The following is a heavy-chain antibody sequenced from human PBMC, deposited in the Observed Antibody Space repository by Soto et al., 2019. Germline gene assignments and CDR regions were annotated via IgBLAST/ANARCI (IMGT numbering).Heavy chain of an antibody. CDR2: IYHSGNT. CDR1: GGFISSGDYF. Sequence: QVQLQESGPGLVKPSQTLSLTCIVSGGFISSGDYFWSWIRQSPGKGLEWIGNIYHSGNTYYTPSLKSRATISVDTSKNEFSLRLSSVTAADTAVYYCATWARRGVFDIWGQGTMVTVSS. D-gene: IGHD2-8*01. CDR3: ATWARRGVFDI. J-gene: IGHJ3*02. V-gene: IGHV4-30-4*01.